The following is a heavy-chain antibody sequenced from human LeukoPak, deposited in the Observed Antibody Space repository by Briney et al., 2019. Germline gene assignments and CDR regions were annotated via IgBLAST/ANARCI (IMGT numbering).Heavy chain of an antibody. CDR3: ARVGRLLRFGLMDY. Sequence: SETLSLTCAVYGGSFSGYYWSWIRQPPGKGLEWIGEINHSGSTNYNPSLKSRVTISVDTSKNQFSLKLSSVTAADTAVYYCARVGRLLRFGLMDYWGQGTLVTVSS. CDR2: INHSGST. CDR1: GGSFSGYY. D-gene: IGHD3-10*01. V-gene: IGHV4-34*01. J-gene: IGHJ4*02.